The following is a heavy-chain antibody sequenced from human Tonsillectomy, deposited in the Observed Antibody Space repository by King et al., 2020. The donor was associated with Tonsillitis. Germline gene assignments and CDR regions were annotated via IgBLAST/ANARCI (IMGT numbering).Heavy chain of an antibody. CDR1: GFTFSSYA. D-gene: IGHD6-13*01. J-gene: IGHJ2*01. Sequence: VQLVESGGGLVQPGGSLRLSCAASGFTFSSYAMSWVRQAPGKGLEWVSAISGSGGSTYYADFVKGRFTISRDNSKNTLYLQMNSLRAEDTAVYYCARTTPFKQLVPYWYFDLWGRGTLVTVSS. V-gene: IGHV3-23*04. CDR2: ISGSGGST. CDR3: ARTTPFKQLVPYWYFDL.